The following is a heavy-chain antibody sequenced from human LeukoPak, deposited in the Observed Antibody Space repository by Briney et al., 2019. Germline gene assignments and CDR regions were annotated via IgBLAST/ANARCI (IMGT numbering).Heavy chain of an antibody. CDR1: GYTFTGYY. CDR2: INPNSGGT. D-gene: IGHD5-18*01. CDR3: ARVDTAMLRRFDP. J-gene: IGHJ5*02. V-gene: IGHV1-2*02. Sequence: GASVKVSCKASGYTFTGYYMHWVRQAPGQGLEWMGWINPNSGGTNYAQKFQGRVTMTRDTSISTAYMELSRLRSDDTAVYYCARVDTAMLRRFDPWGQGTLVTVSS.